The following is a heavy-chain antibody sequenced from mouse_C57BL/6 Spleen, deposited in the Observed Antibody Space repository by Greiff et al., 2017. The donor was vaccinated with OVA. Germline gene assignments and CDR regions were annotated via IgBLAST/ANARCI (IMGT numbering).Heavy chain of an antibody. CDR2: INPSTGGT. CDR1: GYSFTGYY. V-gene: IGHV1-42*01. Sequence: VQLKQSGPELVKPGASVKISCKASGYSFTGYYMNWVKQSPEKSLEWIGEINPSTGGTTYNQKFKAKATLTVDKSSSTAYMQLKSLTSEDSAVYYCAILRSYFDYWGQGTTLTVSS. D-gene: IGHD1-1*01. CDR3: AILRSYFDY. J-gene: IGHJ2*01.